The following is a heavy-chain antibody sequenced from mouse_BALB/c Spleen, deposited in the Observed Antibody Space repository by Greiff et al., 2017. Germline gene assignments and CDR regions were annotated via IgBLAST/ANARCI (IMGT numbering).Heavy chain of an antibody. V-gene: IGHV7-3*02. D-gene: IGHD1-1*01. J-gene: IGHJ4*01. CDR3: ARDRDYSYAMDY. Sequence: VQLQQSGGGLVQPGGSLRLSCATSGFTFTDYYMSWVRQPPGKALEWLGFIRNKANGYTTEYSASVKGRFTISRDNSQSILYLQMNTLRAEDSATYYCARDRDYSYAMDYWGQGTSVTVSS. CDR2: IRNKANGYTT. CDR1: GFTFTDYY.